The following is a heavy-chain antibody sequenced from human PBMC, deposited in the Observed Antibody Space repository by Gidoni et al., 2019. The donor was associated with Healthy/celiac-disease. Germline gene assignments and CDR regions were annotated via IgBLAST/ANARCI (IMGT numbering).Heavy chain of an antibody. CDR2: ISYDGSNK. J-gene: IGHJ4*02. CDR1: GFPFSSYG. CDR3: AKDGAVTIFGVGPRPYFDY. Sequence: QVQLVESGGGVVQPWRSLRLSCAASGFPFSSYGMHWVRQAPGKGLEWVAVISYDGSNKYYADSVKGRFTISRENSKNTLYRQMNSLRAEDTAVYYCAKDGAVTIFGVGPRPYFDYWGQGTLVTVSS. D-gene: IGHD3-3*01. V-gene: IGHV3-30*18.